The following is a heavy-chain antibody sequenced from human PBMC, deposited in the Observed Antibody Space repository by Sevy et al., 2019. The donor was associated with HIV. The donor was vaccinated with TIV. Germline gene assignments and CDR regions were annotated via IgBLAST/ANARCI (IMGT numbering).Heavy chain of an antibody. CDR3: ARGTWSYSHDY. CDR1: GFTFSSYA. CDR2: IRGSGGST. J-gene: IGHJ4*02. D-gene: IGHD1-26*01. V-gene: IGHV3-23*01. Sequence: EGSLRLSCAASGFTFSSYAMSWVRQAPGKGLEWVSAIRGSGGSTYYADSVKGRFTISRDNSKNTLYLQMNSLRAEDTAVYYCARGTWSYSHDYWGQGTLVTVSS.